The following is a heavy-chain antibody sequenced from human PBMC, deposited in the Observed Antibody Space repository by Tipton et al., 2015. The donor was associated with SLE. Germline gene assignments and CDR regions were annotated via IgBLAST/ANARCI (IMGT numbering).Heavy chain of an antibody. CDR1: GGSISSYY. J-gene: IGHJ5*02. Sequence: TLSLTCTVSGGSISSYYWSWIRLPPGKGLEWIGYIYYSGSTHYNPSLKSRVTISVDISKNQFSLNLSSATAADTAVYYCVGGGFGVPNWFDPWGQGTLVTVSS. V-gene: IGHV4-59*01. CDR2: IYYSGST. CDR3: VGGGFGVPNWFDP. D-gene: IGHD3-10*01.